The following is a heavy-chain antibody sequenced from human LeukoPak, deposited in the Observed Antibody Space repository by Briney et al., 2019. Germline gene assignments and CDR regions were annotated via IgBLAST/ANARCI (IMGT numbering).Heavy chain of an antibody. CDR2: INPKSGDT. J-gene: IGHJ3*02. D-gene: IGHD3-16*01. Sequence: PLASVKVSCKAFGYAFTSDFVHWVPQAPGQGLEWMGWINPKSGDTTSAQNFQGRVTMTRDTSISTAYLELSRLTSDDTAVYYCAALSRDITPADFDIWGQGTMVAVSS. V-gene: IGHV1-2*02. CDR3: AALSRDITPADFDI. CDR1: GYAFTSDF.